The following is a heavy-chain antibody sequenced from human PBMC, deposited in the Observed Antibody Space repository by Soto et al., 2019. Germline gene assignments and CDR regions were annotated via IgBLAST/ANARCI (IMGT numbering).Heavy chain of an antibody. D-gene: IGHD4-17*01. CDR3: ARDLTTVRRNWFDP. CDR1: GFTFSSYG. V-gene: IGHV3-33*01. CDR2: IWYDGSNK. J-gene: IGHJ5*02. Sequence: PGGSLRLSCAASGFTFSSYGMHWVRQAPGKGLEWVAVIWYDGSNKYYADSVKGRFTISRDNSKNTLYLQMNSLRAEDTAVYYCARDLTTVRRNWFDPWGQGTLVTVSS.